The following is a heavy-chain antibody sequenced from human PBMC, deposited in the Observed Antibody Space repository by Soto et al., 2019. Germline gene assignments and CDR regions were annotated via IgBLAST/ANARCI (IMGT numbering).Heavy chain of an antibody. V-gene: IGHV5-10-1*01. J-gene: IGHJ6*02. CDR1: GYSFVTYW. D-gene: IGHD3-3*01. CDR3: AKHGEDFYFGLDA. CDR2: IDPADSYA. Sequence: PGESLKISCKGSGYSFVTYWITWVRQMPGKGLEWMGRIDPADSYARYSPSFEGHVTMSVDRSINTAYLQWSSLRASDSAIYYCAKHGEDFYFGLDAWGQGTSVTVSS.